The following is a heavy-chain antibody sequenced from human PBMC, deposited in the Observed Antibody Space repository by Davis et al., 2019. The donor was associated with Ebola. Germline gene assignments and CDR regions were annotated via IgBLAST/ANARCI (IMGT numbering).Heavy chain of an antibody. CDR2: IYYSGST. V-gene: IGHV4-59*08. Sequence: PSETLSLTCTVSGGSISSYYWSWIRQPPGKGLEWIGYIYYSGSTNYNPSLKSRVTISVDTSKNQSSLKLSSVTAADTAVYYCARGGDFWSGYSAPVFDYWGQGTLVTVSS. D-gene: IGHD3-3*01. J-gene: IGHJ4*02. CDR3: ARGGDFWSGYSAPVFDY. CDR1: GGSISSYY.